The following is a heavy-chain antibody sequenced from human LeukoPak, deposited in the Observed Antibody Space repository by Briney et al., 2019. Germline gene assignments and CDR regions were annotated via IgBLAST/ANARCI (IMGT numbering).Heavy chain of an antibody. J-gene: IGHJ5*02. V-gene: IGHV3-9*01. Sequence: TGGSLRLSCAASGFTFDDYAMHWVRQAPGKGLEWVSGISWNSGSIGYADSVKGRFTISRDNSKNTLYLQMNSLRAEDTAIYYCAKHPYEGYCSGGSCWNNWFDPWGQGTLVTVSS. CDR3: AKHPYEGYCSGGSCWNNWFDP. CDR1: GFTFDDYA. D-gene: IGHD2-15*01. CDR2: ISWNSGSI.